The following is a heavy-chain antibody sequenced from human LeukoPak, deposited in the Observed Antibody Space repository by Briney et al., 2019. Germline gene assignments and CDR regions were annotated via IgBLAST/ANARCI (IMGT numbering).Heavy chain of an antibody. J-gene: IGHJ3*02. Sequence: GGSLRLSCAASGFTFSDYYMSWVGQAPGKGPEGVANIKQDGSKIHYVDSVKGRFTISRDNAKNSLYLQMNSLRAEDTAVYYCVREWAIWGQGTMVTVSS. CDR3: VREWAI. V-gene: IGHV3-7*01. CDR1: GFTFSDYY. CDR2: IKQDGSKI.